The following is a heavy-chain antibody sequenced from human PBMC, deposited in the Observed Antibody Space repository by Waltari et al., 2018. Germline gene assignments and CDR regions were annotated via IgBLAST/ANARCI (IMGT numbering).Heavy chain of an antibody. CDR2: IYTSGST. CDR1: GGSISSGSYY. V-gene: IGHV4-61*09. Sequence: QVQLQESGPGLVKPSQTLSLTCTVSGGSISSGSYYWSWIRQPAGKGLEWIGYIYTSGSTNYNPSLKSRVTISVDTSKNQFSLKLSSVTAADTAVYYCASGITMVQGVIPYGMDVWGQGTTVTVSS. D-gene: IGHD3-10*01. CDR3: ASGITMVQGVIPYGMDV. J-gene: IGHJ6*02.